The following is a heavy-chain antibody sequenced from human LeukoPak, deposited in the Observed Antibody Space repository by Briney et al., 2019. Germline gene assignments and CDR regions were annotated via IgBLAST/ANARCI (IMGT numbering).Heavy chain of an antibody. CDR2: INPNSGGT. J-gene: IGHJ3*02. V-gene: IGHV1-2*02. CDR3: ARVVYYDSSGHAFDI. CDR1: GYTFTGYY. D-gene: IGHD3-22*01. Sequence: ASVKVSCKASGYTFTGYYMHWVRQAPGQGLEWMGWINPNSGGTNYAQKFQGRVTMTRDTSISTAYMELSRLRSDDMAVYYCARVVYYDSSGHAFDIWGQGTMVTVSS.